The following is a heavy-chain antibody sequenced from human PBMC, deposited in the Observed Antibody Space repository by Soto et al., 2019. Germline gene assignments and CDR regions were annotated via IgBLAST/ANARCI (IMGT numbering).Heavy chain of an antibody. V-gene: IGHV1-69*01. Sequence: QVQLVQSGAEVKKPGSSVKVSCKASGGTFSSYAISWVRQAPGQGLEWMGGIIPIFGTANYAQKFQGRVTITADESTSTAYMELSSLRSEDTAVYYCAREARIDSSGYYFDDAFDIWGQGTMVTVSS. D-gene: IGHD3-22*01. J-gene: IGHJ3*02. CDR2: IIPIFGTA. CDR3: AREARIDSSGYYFDDAFDI. CDR1: GGTFSSYA.